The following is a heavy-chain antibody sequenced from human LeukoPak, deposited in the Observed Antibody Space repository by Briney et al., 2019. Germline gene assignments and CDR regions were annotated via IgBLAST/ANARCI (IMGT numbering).Heavy chain of an antibody. CDR2: IGSSGSTI. Sequence: GGSLRLSCAASGFSFSIYSMHWVRQAPGKGLEWASYIGSSGSTIYYADSVKGRFTISRDNAKNSLYLQMNSLRAEDTAVYYCAELGITMIGGVWGKGTTVTISS. V-gene: IGHV3-48*04. CDR3: AELGITMIGGV. CDR1: GFSFSIYS. J-gene: IGHJ6*04. D-gene: IGHD3-10*02.